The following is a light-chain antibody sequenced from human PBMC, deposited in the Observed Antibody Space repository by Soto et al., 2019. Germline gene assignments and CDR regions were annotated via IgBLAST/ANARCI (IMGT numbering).Light chain of an antibody. V-gene: IGLV2-14*01. Sequence: QSALTQPASVSGSPGQSITISCTGTSSDVGGYNYVSWYQQHPDKAPKLIIYEVSNRPSGVSHRFSGSKSGNTASLTISGLQAEDEDDYYCSSYTTTDTLFGSGTKLTVL. J-gene: IGLJ1*01. CDR1: SSDVGGYNY. CDR3: SSYTTTDTL. CDR2: EVS.